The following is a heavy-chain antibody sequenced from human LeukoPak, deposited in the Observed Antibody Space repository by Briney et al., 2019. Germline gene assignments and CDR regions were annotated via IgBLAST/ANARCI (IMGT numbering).Heavy chain of an antibody. V-gene: IGHV1-69*13. CDR3: AASRPEHYYYMDV. CDR1: GGTFSSYA. J-gene: IGHJ6*03. Sequence: ASVKVSCKASGGTFSSYAISWVRQAPGQGLEWMGGIIPIFGTANYAQKFQGRVTITADESTSTAYMELSSLRSEDTAVYYCAASRPEHYYYMDVWGKGTTVTVSS. D-gene: IGHD2-2*01. CDR2: IIPIFGTA.